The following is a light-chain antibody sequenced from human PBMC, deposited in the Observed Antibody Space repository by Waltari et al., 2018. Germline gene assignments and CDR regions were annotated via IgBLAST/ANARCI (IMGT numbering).Light chain of an antibody. CDR2: CAS. V-gene: IGKV3-20*01. Sequence: VLTQSPGTLSLSPGERATLSCRASQSLTKRYLAWYQQKPGQAPRLLIYCASSRADGIPDRFSGSGSGTDFTLTISRLEPEDSALYYCQQYGSSIMYTFGQGTKLEIK. CDR3: QQYGSSIMYT. J-gene: IGKJ2*01. CDR1: QSLTKRY.